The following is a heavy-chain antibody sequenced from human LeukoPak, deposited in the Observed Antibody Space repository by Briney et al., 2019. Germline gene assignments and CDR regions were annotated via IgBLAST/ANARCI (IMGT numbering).Heavy chain of an antibody. J-gene: IGHJ4*02. CDR2: INHSGST. D-gene: IGHD6-19*01. Sequence: SETLSLTCAVYGGSFSGYYWSWIRQPPGKGLEWIGEINHSGSTNYNPSLKSRVTISVDTSKNQFSLKLSSVTAADTAVYYCARGRGQGLVTFDYWGQGTLVTVSS. CDR3: ARGRGQGLVTFDY. CDR1: GGSFSGYY. V-gene: IGHV4-34*01.